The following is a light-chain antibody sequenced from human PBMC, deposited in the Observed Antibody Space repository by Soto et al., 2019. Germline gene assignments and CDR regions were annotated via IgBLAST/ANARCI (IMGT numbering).Light chain of an antibody. CDR2: DAS. J-gene: IGKJ1*01. V-gene: IGKV1-39*01. Sequence: DIQMTQSPSTLSASVGDRVTITCRASQSISTWLAWYQQKPGKAPKLLISDASSLQSGVPSRFSGSYSGTDFTLTISSLQPEDFATYYCQQSDRTPPTFGQGTKVDIK. CDR1: QSISTW. CDR3: QQSDRTPPT.